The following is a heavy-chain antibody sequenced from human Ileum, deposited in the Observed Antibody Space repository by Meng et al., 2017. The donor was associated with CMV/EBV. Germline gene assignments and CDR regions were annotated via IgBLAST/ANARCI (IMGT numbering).Heavy chain of an antibody. Sequence: GESLKISCGASGFTFKTHVMNWVRPAPGKGPEWVSSISGSGSNTYYADSVKGRFTISRDNSKNIVYLQMSSLRGEDTAVYYCTKNVKGGYCTSTSCFIPGVDVWGQGTTVTVSS. CDR3: TKNVKGGYCTSTSCFIPGVDV. CDR1: GFTFKTHV. V-gene: IGHV3-23*01. CDR2: ISGSGSNT. D-gene: IGHD2-2*03. J-gene: IGHJ6*02.